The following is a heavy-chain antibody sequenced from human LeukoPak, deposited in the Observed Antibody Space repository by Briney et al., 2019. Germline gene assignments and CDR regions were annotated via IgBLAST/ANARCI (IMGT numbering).Heavy chain of an antibody. CDR3: ARVLHRRNYDSSDYYGS. V-gene: IGHV3-48*01. CDR2: ISSSSSTI. Sequence: GGSLRLSCAASGFTFSSYSMNWVRQAPGKGLEWISYISSSSSTIYYADSVKGRFTISRDNAKNSLYLQLNSLRAEDTAVYYCARVLHRRNYDSSDYYGSWGQGTLITVSS. CDR1: GFTFSSYS. D-gene: IGHD3-22*01. J-gene: IGHJ5*02.